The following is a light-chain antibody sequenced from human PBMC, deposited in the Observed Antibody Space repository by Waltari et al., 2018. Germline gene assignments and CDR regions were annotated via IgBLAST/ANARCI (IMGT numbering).Light chain of an antibody. CDR2: KAS. CDR3: QQYNSSPYT. CDR1: QSISSW. V-gene: IGKV1-5*03. Sequence: DIQMTQSPSTLSASVGDRVTITCRASQSISSWLAWYQRKPGKAPKLRIYKASSLQSGVPSRFSGSGSGTEFTLTISSLQPDDFATYYCQQYNSSPYTFGQGTKLEIK. J-gene: IGKJ2*01.